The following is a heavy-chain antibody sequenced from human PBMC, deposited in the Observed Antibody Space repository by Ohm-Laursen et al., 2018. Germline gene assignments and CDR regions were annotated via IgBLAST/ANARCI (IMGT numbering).Heavy chain of an antibody. CDR1: GFTYSSHG. J-gene: IGHJ4*01. CDR3: AKEVRAYSYGPYLNY. CDR2: ISGNGVTT. Sequence: SLRLSCTASGFTYSSHGINWVRQAPGKGLEWVSGISGNGVTTYYADSVKGRFTVSRDNSKNTLYLQMNSLRAEDTALYYCAKEVRAYSYGPYLNYWGHGTLVSVSS. V-gene: IGHV3-23*01. D-gene: IGHD5-18*01.